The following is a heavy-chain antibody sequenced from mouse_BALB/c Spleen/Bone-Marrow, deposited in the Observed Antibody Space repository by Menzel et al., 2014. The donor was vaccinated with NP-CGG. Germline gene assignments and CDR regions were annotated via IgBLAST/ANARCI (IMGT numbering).Heavy chain of an antibody. D-gene: IGHD1-1*01. V-gene: IGHV10-1*02. CDR3: VRSYYYGSRGFAY. J-gene: IGHJ3*01. CDR1: GFTFNTYA. CDR2: IRSKSNNYAT. Sequence: EVQGVESGGGLVQPKGSLKLSCAASGFTFNTYAMNWVRQAPGKGLEWVARIRSKSNNYATYYADSVKDRFTISRDDSQSMLYPQMNNLKTEDTAMYYCVRSYYYGSRGFAYWGQGTLVTVSA.